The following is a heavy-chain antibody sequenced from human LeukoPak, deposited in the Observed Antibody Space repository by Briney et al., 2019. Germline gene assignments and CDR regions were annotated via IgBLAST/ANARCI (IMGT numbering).Heavy chain of an antibody. CDR3: ARAPSEIGGYYPEYFRH. CDR2: IKSDGST. Sequence: PGGPLRLSCAASGFTFSSYWMHWVRQAPGKGLVWVSRIKSDGSTNYADSVKGRFTISRDNAKNTVSLQMNSLSAEDTGVYYCARAPSEIGGYYPEYFRHWGQGTLVTVSS. CDR1: GFTFSSYW. J-gene: IGHJ1*01. V-gene: IGHV3-74*01. D-gene: IGHD3-22*01.